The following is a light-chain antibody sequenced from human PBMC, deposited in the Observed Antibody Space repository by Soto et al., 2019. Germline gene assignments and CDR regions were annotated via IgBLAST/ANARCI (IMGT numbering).Light chain of an antibody. CDR1: SSDVGGYNY. CDR2: DVS. CDR3: CSYAGSPRYV. Sequence: QSALTQPRSVSGSPGQSVTISCTGTSSDVGGYNYVSWYQQHPGKALKVMIYDVSERPSGVPDRFSGSKSGNTASLTISGLQAEDEADYYCCSYAGSPRYVLGTGTKLTVL. V-gene: IGLV2-11*01. J-gene: IGLJ1*01.